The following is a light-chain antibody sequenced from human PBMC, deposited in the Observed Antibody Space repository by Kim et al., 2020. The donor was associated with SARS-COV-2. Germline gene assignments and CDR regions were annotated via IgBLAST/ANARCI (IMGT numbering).Light chain of an antibody. CDR3: QQYGGSPLT. Sequence: SPGERSTPSCRASQSVSRNYLAWYQQKPGQAPRLLIYGASSRATGISDRFSVSGSGTDFTLTISRLEPEDFAVYYCQQYGGSPLTFGGGTKVDIK. CDR1: QSVSRNY. CDR2: GAS. V-gene: IGKV3-20*01. J-gene: IGKJ4*01.